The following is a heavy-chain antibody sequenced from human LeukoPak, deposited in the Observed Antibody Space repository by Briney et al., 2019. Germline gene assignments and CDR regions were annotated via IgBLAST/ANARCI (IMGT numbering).Heavy chain of an antibody. CDR2: INAGNGNT. CDR3: ARDLSIAAPGTDFDY. J-gene: IGHJ4*02. Sequence: GASVKVSCKASGYTFTSYAMHWVRQAPGQRLEWMGWINAGNGNTKYSQKFQGRVTITRDTSASTAYMELSSLRSEDTAVYYCARDLSIAAPGTDFDYWGQGTLVTVSS. CDR1: GYTFTSYA. D-gene: IGHD6-13*01. V-gene: IGHV1-3*01.